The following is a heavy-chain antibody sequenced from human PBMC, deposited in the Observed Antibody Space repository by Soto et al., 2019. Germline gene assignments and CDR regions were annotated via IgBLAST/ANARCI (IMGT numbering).Heavy chain of an antibody. J-gene: IGHJ6*02. CDR2: IIPIFGTA. V-gene: IGHV1-69*13. Sequence: SVKVSCKASGGTFSSYAISWVRQAPGQGLEWMGGIIPIFGTANYAQKFQGRVTITADESTSTAYMELSSLRSEDTAVYYCASIDCSSTSCYAPLYYYGMDVWGQGTTVTSP. CDR1: GGTFSSYA. CDR3: ASIDCSSTSCYAPLYYYGMDV. D-gene: IGHD2-2*01.